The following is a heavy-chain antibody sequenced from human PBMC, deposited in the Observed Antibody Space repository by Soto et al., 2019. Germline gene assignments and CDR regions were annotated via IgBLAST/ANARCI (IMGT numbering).Heavy chain of an antibody. Sequence: PGGSLRLSCAASGFTFSSYGMHWVRQAPGKGLEWVAVISYDGSNKYYADSVKGRFTISRDNSKNTLYLQMNSLRAEDTAVYYGAKWSSRSNAFDIWGQGTMVTVSS. CDR1: GFTFSSYG. J-gene: IGHJ3*02. D-gene: IGHD6-13*01. CDR2: ISYDGSNK. V-gene: IGHV3-30*18. CDR3: AKWSSRSNAFDI.